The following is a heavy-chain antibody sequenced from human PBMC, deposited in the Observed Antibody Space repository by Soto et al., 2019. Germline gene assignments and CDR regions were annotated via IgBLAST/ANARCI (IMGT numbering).Heavy chain of an antibody. V-gene: IGHV1-18*04. J-gene: IGHJ4*02. Sequence: ASVKVSCKASGYAFSDHGISWVRQAPGQGIEWIGWISAYNGNTNYAQKFQGRVTVTTDASTATAYMEVRSLTSDDTAVYYCARDHRYSSSFFDSWSQGTLVTVSS. D-gene: IGHD6-6*01. CDR2: ISAYNGNT. CDR1: GYAFSDHG. CDR3: ARDHRYSSSFFDS.